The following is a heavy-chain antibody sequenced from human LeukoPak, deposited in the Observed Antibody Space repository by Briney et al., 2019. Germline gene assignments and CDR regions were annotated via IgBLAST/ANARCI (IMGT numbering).Heavy chain of an antibody. J-gene: IGHJ4*02. V-gene: IGHV4-34*01. Sequence: SETLSLTCTVPGGSISSYYWSWIRQPPGKGLEWIGEINHSGSTYYNPSLKSRVTISVDTSKNQFSLKLTSVTAADTAVYYCATLGEYYDSSGYYYNWGQGTLVTVSS. CDR2: INHSGST. CDR1: GGSISSYY. D-gene: IGHD3-22*01. CDR3: ATLGEYYDSSGYYYN.